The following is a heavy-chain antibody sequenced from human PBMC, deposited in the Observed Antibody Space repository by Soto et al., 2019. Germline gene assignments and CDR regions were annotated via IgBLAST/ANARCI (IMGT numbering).Heavy chain of an antibody. CDR3: ARESRSSWYWFDP. J-gene: IGHJ5*02. Sequence: ASVKVSCKASGYTFTGYYMHWVRQAPGQGLEWMGWINPNSGGTNYAQKFQGRVTMTRDTSISTAYMELSRLRPDDTAVYYCARESRSSWYWFDPWGQGTLVTVSS. CDR2: INPNSGGT. V-gene: IGHV1-2*02. CDR1: GYTFTGYY. D-gene: IGHD6-13*01.